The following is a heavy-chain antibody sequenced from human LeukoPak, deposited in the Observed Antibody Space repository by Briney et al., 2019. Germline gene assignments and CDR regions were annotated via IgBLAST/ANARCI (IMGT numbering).Heavy chain of an antibody. V-gene: IGHV3-30-3*01. CDR3: GRDRESRSWYAHGELEY. Sequence: GGSLRLSCAASGFTFSSYAMHWVRQAPGKGLEWVAVISYDGSNKYYADSVKGRFTISRDNSKNTLYLQMNSLRAEDTAVYYCGRDRESRSWYAHGELEYWGRGTRVTV. CDR1: GFTFSSYA. D-gene: IGHD6-13*01. J-gene: IGHJ4*02. CDR2: ISYDGSNK.